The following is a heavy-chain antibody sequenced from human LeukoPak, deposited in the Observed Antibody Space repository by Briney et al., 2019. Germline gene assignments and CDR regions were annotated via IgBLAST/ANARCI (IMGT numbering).Heavy chain of an antibody. CDR1: GYTFTDYY. Sequence: ASVKVSCKASGYTFTDYYMHWVRQAPGQGIEWMGWINPKSGDTRYAQKFQGRVTMTRDSSITTAYMDLSSLRSDDTAVYYCAREWDYYAFWGQGTLVTVSS. CDR2: INPKSGDT. CDR3: AREWDYYAF. J-gene: IGHJ4*02. V-gene: IGHV1-2*02.